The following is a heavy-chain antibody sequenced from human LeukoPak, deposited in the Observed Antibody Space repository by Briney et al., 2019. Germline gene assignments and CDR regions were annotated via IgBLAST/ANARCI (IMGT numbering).Heavy chain of an antibody. D-gene: IGHD7-27*01. J-gene: IGHJ4*02. Sequence: SETLSLTCNVSGGSISSSSYYWGWIRQSPGKGLEWIGDIYYSGRTYNKNPSLESRVTISIDTSKSQFSLKLSSVSAADTAIYYCAGVGKLGYYFDFWGQGTPVTVSS. V-gene: IGHV4-39*01. CDR2: IYYSGRT. CDR1: GGSISSSSYY. CDR3: AGVGKLGYYFDF.